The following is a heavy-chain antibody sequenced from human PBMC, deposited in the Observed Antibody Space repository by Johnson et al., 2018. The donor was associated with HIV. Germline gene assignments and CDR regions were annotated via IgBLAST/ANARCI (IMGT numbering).Heavy chain of an antibody. J-gene: IGHJ3*02. CDR1: GFSFSSYG. CDR3: AKEVFPYSGSYIDAFDI. Sequence: QVQLVESGGGVVQPGGSLRLSCAASGFSFSSYGIHWVRQAPGRGLEWVAFTQYDGSNKYYADSVKGRFTISRDNSKNTLYLQMNSLRGEDTAVYYCAKEVFPYSGSYIDAFDIWGQGTMVTVSS. V-gene: IGHV3-30*02. D-gene: IGHD1-26*01. CDR2: TQYDGSNK.